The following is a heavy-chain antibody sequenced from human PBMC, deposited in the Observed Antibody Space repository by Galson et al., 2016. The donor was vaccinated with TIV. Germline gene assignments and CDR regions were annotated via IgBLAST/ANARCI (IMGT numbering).Heavy chain of an antibody. CDR2: IYYTGIT. Sequence: SETLSLTCTVSGGSVSHTSYYWGWIRQPPGKGLEWIGTIYYTGITFYNPSLESRVTISVDTSKNQFSLRLSSVSAADTAVYFWARTTGAGIAARVLFDFWGQGTLVTVSS. D-gene: IGHD6-6*01. CDR1: GGSVSHTSYY. CDR3: ARTTGAGIAARVLFDF. J-gene: IGHJ4*02. V-gene: IGHV4-39*07.